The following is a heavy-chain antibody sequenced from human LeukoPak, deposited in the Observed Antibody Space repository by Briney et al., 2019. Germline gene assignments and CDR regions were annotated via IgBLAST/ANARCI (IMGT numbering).Heavy chain of an antibody. D-gene: IGHD6-13*01. CDR3: ASDGVSAAAGSFDL. CDR1: GGSISSYY. V-gene: IGHV4-59*01. Sequence: SETLSFTCTVSGGSISSYYWSWIRQPPGKGLEWIGYIYYSGSTNYNPSLKSRVTISVDTSKNQFSLKLSSVTAADTAVYYCASDGVSAAAGSFDLWGRGTLVTVSS. CDR2: IYYSGST. J-gene: IGHJ2*01.